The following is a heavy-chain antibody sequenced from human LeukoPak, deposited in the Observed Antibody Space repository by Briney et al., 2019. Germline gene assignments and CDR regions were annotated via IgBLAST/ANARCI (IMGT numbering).Heavy chain of an antibody. V-gene: IGHV4-30-4*01. CDR3: ARGGYSGYDWDFDY. J-gene: IGHJ4*02. CDR1: GGSISSGDYY. D-gene: IGHD5-12*01. Sequence: PSETLSLTCTVSGGSISSGDYYWSWIRQPPGKGLEWIGYIYYSGSTYYNPSLKSRVTISVDTSKNQFSLKLSSVTAADTAVYYCARGGYSGYDWDFDYWGQGTLVTVSS. CDR2: IYYSGST.